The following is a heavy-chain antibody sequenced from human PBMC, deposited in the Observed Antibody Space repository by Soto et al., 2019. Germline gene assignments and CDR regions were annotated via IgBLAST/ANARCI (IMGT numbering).Heavy chain of an antibody. Sequence: ASVKVSCKASGYTFTSYYMHWVRQAPGQGLEWMGIINPSGGSTSYAQKFQGRVTMTRDTSTSTVYMELSSLRSEDTAVYYYARDPNIIAAADYPYYFDYWGQGTLVTVSS. CDR2: INPSGGST. CDR3: ARDPNIIAAADYPYYFDY. CDR1: GYTFTSYY. J-gene: IGHJ4*02. V-gene: IGHV1-46*01. D-gene: IGHD6-13*01.